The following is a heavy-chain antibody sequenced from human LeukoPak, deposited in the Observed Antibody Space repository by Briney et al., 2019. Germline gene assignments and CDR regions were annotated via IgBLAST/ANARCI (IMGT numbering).Heavy chain of an antibody. Sequence: SGTLSLTCAVYGGSFSGYYWSWIRQPPGKGLEWIGEINHSGSTNYNPSLKSRVTISVDTSKNQFSLKLSSVTAADTAVYYCARGDGGQIYYFDYWGQGTLVTVSS. D-gene: IGHD2-15*01. CDR1: GGSFSGYY. CDR2: INHSGST. V-gene: IGHV4-34*01. J-gene: IGHJ4*02. CDR3: ARGDGGQIYYFDY.